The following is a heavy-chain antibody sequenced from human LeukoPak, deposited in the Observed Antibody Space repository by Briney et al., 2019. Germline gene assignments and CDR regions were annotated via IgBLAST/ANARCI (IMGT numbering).Heavy chain of an antibody. J-gene: IGHJ4*02. CDR3: ARDNCSGGSCYQNFDY. Sequence: WASVKVSCKASGYTFTSYGISWVRQAPGQGLEWMGWISAYNGNTNYAQKLQGRVTMTTDTSTSAAYMELRSLRSDDTAVYYCARDNCSGGSCYQNFDYWGQGTLVTVSS. V-gene: IGHV1-18*01. CDR1: GYTFTSYG. CDR2: ISAYNGNT. D-gene: IGHD2-15*01.